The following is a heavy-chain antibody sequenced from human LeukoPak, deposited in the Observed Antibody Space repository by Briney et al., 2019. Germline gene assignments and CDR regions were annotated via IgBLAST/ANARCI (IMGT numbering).Heavy chain of an antibody. CDR1: GFTFSDYS. J-gene: IGHJ4*02. CDR2: IRYDGNNK. V-gene: IGHV3-30*02. Sequence: PGGSLRLSCAASGFTFSDYSMHWVRQAPGKGLNWVAFIRYDGNNKYYADSVKGRFTISRDNSKNTLYLQMNSLRAEDTAVYYCAKDYYDSSGYYYWGQGTLVTVSS. D-gene: IGHD3-22*01. CDR3: AKDYYDSSGYYY.